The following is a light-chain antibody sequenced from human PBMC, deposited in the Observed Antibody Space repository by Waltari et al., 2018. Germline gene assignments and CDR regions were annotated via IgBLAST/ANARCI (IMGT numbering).Light chain of an antibody. CDR2: VNSEGSH. CDR3: QTGGHGTWV. V-gene: IGLV4-69*01. CDR1: SGHSRNI. Sequence: QLVLTQSPSASASLGASVKLTCTLSSGHSRNIIPWHQQQPEKGPRDLMKVNSEGSHSKGDEIPDRFSGSSSGAERYLTISSLQSEDEADYYCQTGGHGTWVFGGGTKLTVL. J-gene: IGLJ3*02.